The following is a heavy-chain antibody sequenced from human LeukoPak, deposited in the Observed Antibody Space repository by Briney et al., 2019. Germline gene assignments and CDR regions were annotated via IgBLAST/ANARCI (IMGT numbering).Heavy chain of an antibody. CDR3: AKDKAPFYYYYYMDV. V-gene: IGHV3-43D*03. Sequence: PGGSLRLSCAASGFTFDDYAMHWVRQAPGKGLEWVSLISWDGGSTYYADSVKGRFTISRDNSKNSLYLQMNSLRAEDTALYYCAKDKAPFYYYYYMDVWGKGTTATVSS. CDR2: ISWDGGST. CDR1: GFTFDDYA. J-gene: IGHJ6*03.